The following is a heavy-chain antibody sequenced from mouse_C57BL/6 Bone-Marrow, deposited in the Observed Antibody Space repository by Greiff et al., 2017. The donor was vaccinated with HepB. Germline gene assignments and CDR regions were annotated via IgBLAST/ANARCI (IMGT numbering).Heavy chain of an antibody. CDR3: ARIYDGYYLYAMDY. J-gene: IGHJ4*01. V-gene: IGHV5-16*01. D-gene: IGHD2-3*01. CDR1: GFTFSDYY. CDR2: INYDGSST. Sequence: EVKVVESEGGLVQPGSSMKLSCTASGFTFSDYYMAWVRQVPEKGLEWVANINYDGSSTYYLDSLKSRFIISRDNAKNILYLQMSSLKSEDTATYYCARIYDGYYLYAMDYWGQGTSVTVSS.